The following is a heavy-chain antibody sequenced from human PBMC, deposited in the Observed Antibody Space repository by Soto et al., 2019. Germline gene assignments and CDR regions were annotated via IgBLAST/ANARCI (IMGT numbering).Heavy chain of an antibody. D-gene: IGHD3-10*01. CDR1: GDTFSTYA. V-gene: IGHV3-23*01. Sequence: DVQLLESGGGLVQPGGSLRLSCIASGDTFSTYAMSWVRQAPGKGLEWVSGLTGSGGTTFYADSVKGRFTISRDNSNNTLYLEMNSLRAEDTAVYYCAKQRADFGSGSDTYYFDYWGQGTLVTVSS. CDR3: AKQRADFGSGSDTYYFDY. CDR2: LTGSGGTT. J-gene: IGHJ4*02.